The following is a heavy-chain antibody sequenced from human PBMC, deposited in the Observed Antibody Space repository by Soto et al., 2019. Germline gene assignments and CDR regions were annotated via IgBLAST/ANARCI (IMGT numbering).Heavy chain of an antibody. Sequence: PSETLSLTCAVSGDSITSGGYSWNWIRQPPGKGLEWIGYIYHSGTTYYNPSLKSRVTISLDTSYNQFSLELNSVTAADTAMYYCARSEGMGVTTFDYWGQGTLVTVSS. CDR3: ARSEGMGVTTFDY. V-gene: IGHV4-30-2*01. D-gene: IGHD3-10*01. J-gene: IGHJ4*02. CDR2: IYHSGTT. CDR1: GDSITSGGYS.